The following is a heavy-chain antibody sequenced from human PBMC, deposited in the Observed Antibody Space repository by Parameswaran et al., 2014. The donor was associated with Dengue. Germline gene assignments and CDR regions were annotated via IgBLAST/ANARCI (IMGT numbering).Heavy chain of an antibody. CDR2: IYWNDDK. J-gene: IGHJ4*02. V-gene: IGHV2-5*01. D-gene: IGHD5-24*01. CDR3: ARRSPIFDY. Sequence: VRQAPGKAPEWLALIYWNDDKRYSPTLNNRLIITKDTSKSQVVLTMTNMDPVDTATYYCARRSPIFDYWGQGTRVTVSS.